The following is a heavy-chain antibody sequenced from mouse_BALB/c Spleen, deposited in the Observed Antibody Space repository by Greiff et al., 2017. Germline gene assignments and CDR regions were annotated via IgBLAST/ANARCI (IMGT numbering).Heavy chain of an antibody. J-gene: IGHJ2*01. Sequence: EVKLMESGGGLVQPGGSRKLSCAASGFTFSSFGMHWVRQAPEKGLEWVAYISSGSSTIYYADTVKGRFTISRDNPKNTLFLQMTSLRSEDTAMYYCARSGFITTVVAHFDYWGQGTTLTVSS. CDR2: ISSGSSTI. CDR1: GFTFSSFG. V-gene: IGHV5-17*02. D-gene: IGHD1-1*01. CDR3: ARSGFITTVVAHFDY.